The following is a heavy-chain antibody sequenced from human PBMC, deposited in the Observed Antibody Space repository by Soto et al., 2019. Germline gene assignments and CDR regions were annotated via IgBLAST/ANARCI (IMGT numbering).Heavy chain of an antibody. D-gene: IGHD6-13*01. CDR1: GGNMRRSNW. J-gene: IGHJ4*02. V-gene: IGHV4-4*02. CDR3: ARDWAAAGTVGY. CDR2: IYHSGST. Sequence: FENQRHTRGVSGGNMRRSNWWGWVRQPPGKGLEWIGEIYHSGSTNYNPSLKSRVTISVDKSKNQFSLKLSSVTAADTAVYYCARDWAAAGTVGYWGQGTLVTVSS.